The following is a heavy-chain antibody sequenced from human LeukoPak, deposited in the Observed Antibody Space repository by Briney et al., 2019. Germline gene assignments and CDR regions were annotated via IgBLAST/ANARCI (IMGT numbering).Heavy chain of an antibody. CDR3: ARDPVVVAARFGSAFFDY. CDR2: IKQDGSEK. D-gene: IGHD2-15*01. V-gene: IGHV3-7*01. Sequence: PGGSLRLSCAAPGFTFSSYWMSWVRQAPGKGLEWVANIKQDGSEKYYVDSVKGRFTISRDNAKNSLYLQMNSLRAEDTAVYYCARDPVVVAARFGSAFFDYWGQGTLVTVSS. CDR1: GFTFSSYW. J-gene: IGHJ4*02.